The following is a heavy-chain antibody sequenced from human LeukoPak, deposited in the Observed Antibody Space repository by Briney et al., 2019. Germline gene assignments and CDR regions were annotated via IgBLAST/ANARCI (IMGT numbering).Heavy chain of an antibody. V-gene: IGHV4-59*08. D-gene: IGHD6-19*01. J-gene: IGHJ6*02. CDR2: TYYSGST. CDR1: GSSVTAYY. CDR3: ARRGAVAGGGRIYGMDV. Sequence: SETLSLTCTVSGSSVTAYYWSWIRQPPEKRPEWIGYTYYSGSTNYNPSLKSRVTISVDASKNQFSLKLSSVTAADTAVYYCARRGAVAGGGRIYGMDVWGQGTTVTVSS.